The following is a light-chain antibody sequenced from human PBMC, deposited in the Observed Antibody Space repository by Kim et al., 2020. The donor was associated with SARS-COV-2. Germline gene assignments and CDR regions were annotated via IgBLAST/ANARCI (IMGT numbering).Light chain of an antibody. V-gene: IGLV3-19*01. CDR3: NSRDSSGKLNYV. Sequence: SSELTQDPAVSVALGQTVRITCQGDSLRSYYASWYQQKPGQAPVLVIYGKNNRPSGIPDRFSGSSSGNTASLTITGAQAEDEADYYCNSRDSSGKLNYVF. CDR1: SLRSYY. CDR2: GKN. J-gene: IGLJ1*01.